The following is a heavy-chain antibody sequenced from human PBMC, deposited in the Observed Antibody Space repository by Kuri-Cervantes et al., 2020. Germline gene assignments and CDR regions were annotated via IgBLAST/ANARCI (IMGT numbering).Heavy chain of an antibody. CDR2: ISYDGGNK. V-gene: IGHV3-30*05. Sequence: GGSLRLSCAASGFTVSSNYMSWVRQAPGKGLEWVAVISYDGGNKYCADSVKGRFTISRDNSKNTLYLQMNSLRAEGTAVYYCARHRAAAMANDALDIWGQGTMVTVSS. D-gene: IGHD5-18*01. J-gene: IGHJ3*02. CDR1: GFTVSSNY. CDR3: ARHRAAAMANDALDI.